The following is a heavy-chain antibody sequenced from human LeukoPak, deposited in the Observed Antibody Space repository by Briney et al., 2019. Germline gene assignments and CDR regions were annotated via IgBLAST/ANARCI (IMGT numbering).Heavy chain of an antibody. J-gene: IGHJ4*02. CDR1: GFTFSDYY. CDR3: ARGSFLLTFGGLIV. Sequence: PGGSLRLSCAASGFTFSDYYMSWIRQAPGKGLEWLSYIGSSNTIYSADSVKGRFTISRDNAKNSLYLQMNSLRAEDTAVYYCARGSFLLTFGGLIVWGQGTLVTVSS. CDR2: IGSSNTI. V-gene: IGHV3-11*04. D-gene: IGHD3-16*02.